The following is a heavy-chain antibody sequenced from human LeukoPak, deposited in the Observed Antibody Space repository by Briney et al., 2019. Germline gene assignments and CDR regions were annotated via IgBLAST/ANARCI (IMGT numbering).Heavy chain of an antibody. CDR1: GGSISSSNW. CDR2: IYHSGST. D-gene: IGHD6-13*01. V-gene: IGHV4-4*02. J-gene: IGHJ6*03. Sequence: SETLSLTCAVSGGSISSSNWWSWVRQPPGKGLEWIGEIYHSGSTNYNPSLKSRVTISVDKSKNQFSLKLSSVTAADTAVYYCARAYSSYYYYYMDVWGKGTTVTVSS. CDR3: ARAYSSYYYYYMDV.